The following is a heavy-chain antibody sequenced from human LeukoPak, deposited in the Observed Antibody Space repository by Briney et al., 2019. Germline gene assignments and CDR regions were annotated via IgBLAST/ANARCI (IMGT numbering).Heavy chain of an antibody. CDR1: GFTFRSYS. CDR3: ARKRGGIYDSRALDL. CDR2: ISYDGSNV. V-gene: IGHV3-30-3*01. D-gene: IGHD3-22*01. J-gene: IGHJ6*02. Sequence: GGSLRLSCAASGFTFRSYSMHWVRQAPGKGLEWAATISYDGSNVYYADSVKGRFTISRDNSKNTVYLEMSGLRVEDTAVFHCARKRGGIYDSRALDLWGQGFTVIVSS.